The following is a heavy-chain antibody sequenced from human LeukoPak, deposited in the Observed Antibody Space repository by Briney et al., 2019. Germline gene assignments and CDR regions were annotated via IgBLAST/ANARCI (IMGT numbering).Heavy chain of an antibody. J-gene: IGHJ4*02. V-gene: IGHV5-51*01. CDR3: VRQVAGAAGGIDF. Sequence: GASLKISCKGSGYRFTSYWIGWVRPLPGKGLEWMGIIYPGDSDTRYSPSFQGQVTISADKSTSTAYLQWSSLKASDTAMYYCVRQVAGAAGGIDFWGLGTLVTVSS. CDR2: IYPGDSDT. CDR1: GYRFTSYW. D-gene: IGHD6-19*01.